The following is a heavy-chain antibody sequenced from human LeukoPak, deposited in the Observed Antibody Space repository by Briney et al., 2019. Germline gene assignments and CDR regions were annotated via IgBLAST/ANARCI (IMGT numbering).Heavy chain of an antibody. CDR3: AKARGSGSSSPGSY. CDR1: GFPFTTYW. D-gene: IGHD3-10*01. J-gene: IGHJ4*02. CDR2: ISGSGGST. Sequence: GGSLRLSCAASGFPFTTYWMHWVRQAPGKGLEWVSAISGSGGSTYYADSVKGRFTISRDNSKNTLYLQMNSLRAEDTAVYYCAKARGSGSSSPGSYWGQGTLVTVSS. V-gene: IGHV3-23*01.